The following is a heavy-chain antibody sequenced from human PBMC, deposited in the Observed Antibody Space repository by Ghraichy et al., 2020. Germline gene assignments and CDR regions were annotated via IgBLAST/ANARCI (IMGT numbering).Heavy chain of an antibody. V-gene: IGHV4-34*01. D-gene: IGHD6-13*01. J-gene: IGHJ3*01. CDR3: ARYSSNSYDDAFDS. CDR1: GGSFSDYF. CDR2: INHSGST. Sequence: SCAVFGGSFSDYFWSWIRQPPGKGLEWIGEINHSGSTKYNPSLKSRVTISVDTSKNQFSLKLNSVIAADTAVYYCARYSSNSYDDAFDSWGRGTLVTVSS.